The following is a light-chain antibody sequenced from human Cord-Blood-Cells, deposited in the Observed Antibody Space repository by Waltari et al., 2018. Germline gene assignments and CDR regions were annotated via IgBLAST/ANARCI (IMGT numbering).Light chain of an antibody. CDR1: QGISSS. CDR2: AAS. CDR3: QQYYSYPYT. J-gene: IGKJ2*01. V-gene: IGKV1-8*01. Sequence: AIRMTQSPSSFSASTGDRVTITCRASQGISSSLALYQQKPGKAPKLLIYAASTLQSGVPSRFSGSGSGTDFTLTISCLQSEDFATYYCQQYYSYPYTFGQGTKLEIK.